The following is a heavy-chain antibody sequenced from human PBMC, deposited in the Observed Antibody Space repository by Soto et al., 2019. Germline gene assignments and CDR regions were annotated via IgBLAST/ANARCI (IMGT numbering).Heavy chain of an antibody. CDR1: GYTFTSYY. V-gene: IGHV1-46*01. CDR2: INPSGGST. Sequence: QVQLVQSGAEVKKPGASVKVSCKASGYTFTSYYMHWVRQAPGQGLEWMGIINPSGGSTSYAQKFQGRVTMTRDTSTSTVYMELSSLRSEDTAVYYCARRAAAGPNYYYGMDVWGQGTTVTVSS. D-gene: IGHD6-13*01. J-gene: IGHJ6*02. CDR3: ARRAAAGPNYYYGMDV.